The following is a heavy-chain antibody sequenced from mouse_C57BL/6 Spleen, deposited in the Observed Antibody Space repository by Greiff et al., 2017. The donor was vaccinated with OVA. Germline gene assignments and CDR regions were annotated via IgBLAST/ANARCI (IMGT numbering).Heavy chain of an antibody. J-gene: IGHJ1*03. V-gene: IGHV5-17*01. CDR3: ARDGYYRYFDV. CDR2: ISSGSSTI. Sequence: EVQRVESGGGLVKPGGSLKLSCAASGFTFSDYGMHWVRQAPEKGLEWVAYISSGSSTIYYADTVKGRFTISIDNAKNTLFLQRTSLRSEDTAMYYCARDGYYRYFDVWGTGTTVTVSS. D-gene: IGHD2-3*01. CDR1: GFTFSDYG.